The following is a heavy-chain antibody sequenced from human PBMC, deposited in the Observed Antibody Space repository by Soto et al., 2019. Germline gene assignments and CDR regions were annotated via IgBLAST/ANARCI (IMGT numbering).Heavy chain of an antibody. Sequence: SETLSLTCTVSGASISSYYWSWIRQPPGRGLEWIGFIYYAGSTNYNPSLKSRVTLSVDTSKNQFSLKLSSVTAADTDVYYCARRYGGAVDYWGQGTLVTVSS. CDR2: IYYAGST. CDR3: ARRYGGAVDY. J-gene: IGHJ4*02. D-gene: IGHD3-10*01. V-gene: IGHV4-59*08. CDR1: GASISSYY.